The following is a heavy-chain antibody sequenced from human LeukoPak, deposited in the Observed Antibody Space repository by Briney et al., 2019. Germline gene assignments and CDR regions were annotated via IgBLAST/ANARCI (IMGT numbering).Heavy chain of an antibody. CDR2: INSDGSST. CDR3: ARGRPHGNDY. Sequence: GGSLRLSCAASGFTFSSYWMHWVRQAPGKGLVWVSRINSDGSSTSYADSVKGRFSISRDNAKNTLYLQMNSLRVEDTAVNYCARGRPHGNDYWGQGTLVTVYS. J-gene: IGHJ4*02. CDR1: GFTFSSYW. V-gene: IGHV3-74*01. D-gene: IGHD4-23*01.